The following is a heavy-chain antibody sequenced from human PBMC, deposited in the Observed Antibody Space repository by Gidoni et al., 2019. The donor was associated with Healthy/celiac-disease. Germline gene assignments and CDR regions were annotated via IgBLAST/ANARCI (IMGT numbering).Heavy chain of an antibody. J-gene: IGHJ4*02. Sequence: QVQLVPSGAEVTKPRSSVTVSCKASGGTFSSYAISWVRQAPGQGLERMGGIIPIFGTANYAQKCQGRVTITADESTSTAYMELSSLRSEDTAVYYCARSSGWYLDYWGQGTLVTVSS. V-gene: IGHV1-69*01. CDR3: ARSSGWYLDY. D-gene: IGHD6-19*01. CDR2: IIPIFGTA. CDR1: GGTFSSYA.